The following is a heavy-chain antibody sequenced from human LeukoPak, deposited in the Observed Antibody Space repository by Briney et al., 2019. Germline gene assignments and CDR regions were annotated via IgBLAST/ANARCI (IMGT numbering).Heavy chain of an antibody. J-gene: IGHJ4*02. CDR2: IYYSGST. Sequence: SETLSLTCTVSGGSVGSGTYYWSWIRQPPGKGLEWIGYIYYSGSTNYNPSLKSRVTISVDTSKNQFSLKLSSVTAADTAVYYCARDRVRGNSNPYFDYWGQGTLVTVSS. CDR3: ARDRVRGNSNPYFDY. CDR1: GGSVGSGTYY. D-gene: IGHD4-11*01. V-gene: IGHV4-61*01.